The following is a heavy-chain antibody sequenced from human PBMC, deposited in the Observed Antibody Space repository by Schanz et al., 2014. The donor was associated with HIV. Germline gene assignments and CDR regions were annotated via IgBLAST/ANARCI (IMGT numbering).Heavy chain of an antibody. J-gene: IGHJ6*02. CDR1: GYTFTNYF. D-gene: IGHD3-3*02. CDR3: AKSPIFGDVSFYGMDV. CDR2: INPNSGGT. V-gene: IGHV1-2*02. Sequence: QVQVVQSGAEVKKPGASVKVSCKASGYTFTNYFIHWVRQAPGQGLEWMGWINPNSGGTNYAQKFQGRVTISRDTSNSKAYMDVSRLRSDATAVYYCAKSPIFGDVSFYGMDVWGQGTTVTVSS.